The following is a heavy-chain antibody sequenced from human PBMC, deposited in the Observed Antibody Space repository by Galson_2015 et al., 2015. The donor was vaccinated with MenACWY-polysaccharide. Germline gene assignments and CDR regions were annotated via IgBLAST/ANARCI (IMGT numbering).Heavy chain of an antibody. J-gene: IGHJ5*02. CDR1: GGSVSSAAYY. V-gene: IGHV4-61*08. Sequence: CTVSGGSVSSAAYYWSWLRQPPGKGLEWIGYIYFSGRTNYNPSLKSRVTVSLDTSKNQFSLRLSSVTAADTAFYYCASEEIRGGSFGWFDPWGQGTLVTVSS. D-gene: IGHD3-10*01. CDR2: IYFSGRT. CDR3: ASEEIRGGSFGWFDP.